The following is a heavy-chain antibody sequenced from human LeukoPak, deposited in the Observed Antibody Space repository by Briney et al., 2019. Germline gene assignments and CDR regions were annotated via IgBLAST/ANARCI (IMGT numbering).Heavy chain of an antibody. J-gene: IGHJ6*02. D-gene: IGHD3-3*01. CDR3: ARVQNYDFWSGYYNPLFDGYYGMDV. CDR2: ISAYNGNT. Sequence: GASVTVSFKASGYTFTSYGISWVRQPPGQGLEWMGWISAYNGNTNYAQKLQGRVTMTTDTSTSTAYMELRSLRSDDTAVYYCARVQNYDFWSGYYNPLFDGYYGMDVWGQGTTVTVSS. CDR1: GYTFTSYG. V-gene: IGHV1-18*01.